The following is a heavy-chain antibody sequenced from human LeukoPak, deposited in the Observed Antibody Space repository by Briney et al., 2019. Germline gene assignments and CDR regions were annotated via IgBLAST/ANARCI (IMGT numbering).Heavy chain of an antibody. D-gene: IGHD6-19*01. Sequence: SETLSLTCIVSGDSISNYYWSWIRQPPGKGLEWIGYIYYSGSTYYNPSLKSRVTISVDTSKNQFSLKLSSVTAADTAVYYCARHVGWSHAFDIWGQGTMVTVSS. CDR3: ARHVGWSHAFDI. CDR2: IYYSGST. J-gene: IGHJ3*02. CDR1: GDSISNYY. V-gene: IGHV4-59*04.